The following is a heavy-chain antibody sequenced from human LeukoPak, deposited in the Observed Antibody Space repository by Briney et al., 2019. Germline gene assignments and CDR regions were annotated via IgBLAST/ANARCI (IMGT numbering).Heavy chain of an antibody. J-gene: IGHJ5*02. V-gene: IGHV4-59*01. CDR3: ARSTILFATDWFDP. Sequence: PSETLSLTCTVSGGSISSYYWSWIRQPPGKGLEWIGYIYYSGSTNYNPSLKSRVTISVDTSKNQFSLKLSSLTAADTAVYYCARSTILFATDWFDPWGQGTLVTVSS. D-gene: IGHD3-3*01. CDR1: GGSISSYY. CDR2: IYYSGST.